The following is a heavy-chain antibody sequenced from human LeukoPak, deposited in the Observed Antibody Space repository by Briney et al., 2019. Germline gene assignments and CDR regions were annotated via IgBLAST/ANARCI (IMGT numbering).Heavy chain of an antibody. CDR3: ARLGRDGYFDY. Sequence: GGSLRLSCAASGFTFSSYSMSWVRQAPGKGLEWVSSISSSSSYIYYADSVKGRFTISRDNAKNSLYLQMNSLRAEDTAVYYCARLGRDGYFDYWGQGTLVTVSS. D-gene: IGHD5-24*01. CDR2: ISSSSSYI. V-gene: IGHV3-21*01. J-gene: IGHJ4*02. CDR1: GFTFSSYS.